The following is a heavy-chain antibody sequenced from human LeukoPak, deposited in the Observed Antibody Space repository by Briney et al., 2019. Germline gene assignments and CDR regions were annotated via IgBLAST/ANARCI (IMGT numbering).Heavy chain of an antibody. CDR1: GFTFSTYS. Sequence: PGGSLRLSCAASGFTFSTYSKNWVRQAPGKGLEWVSSISSTSSYIYYTDSVKGRFTISRDNAKNSLYLQVNSLRAEDTAVYYCARGGLPSFRFLDYWGQGTLVTVSS. CDR2: ISSTSSYI. CDR3: ARGGLPSFRFLDY. J-gene: IGHJ4*02. V-gene: IGHV3-21*01. D-gene: IGHD3-10*01.